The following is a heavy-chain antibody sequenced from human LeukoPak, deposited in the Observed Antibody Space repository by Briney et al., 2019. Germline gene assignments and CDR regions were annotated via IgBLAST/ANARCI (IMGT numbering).Heavy chain of an antibody. CDR3: ARRPPGDWLNAFDV. CDR1: DGSIRRCY. CDR2: TSYSGST. D-gene: IGHD3-9*01. Sequence: SETLSLTCSVSDGSIRRCYWSWIRQSPGKGLEWIGFTSYSGSTKYNPSLKSRVTISLEASMDQVSLNVSSVTAADTAVYYCARRPPGDWLNAFDVWGQGIMVTVSS. J-gene: IGHJ3*01. V-gene: IGHV4-59*01.